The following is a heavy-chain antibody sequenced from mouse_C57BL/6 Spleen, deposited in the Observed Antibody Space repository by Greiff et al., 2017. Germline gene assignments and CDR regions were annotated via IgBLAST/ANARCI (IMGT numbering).Heavy chain of an antibody. Sequence: QVQLQQPGAELVKPGASVKLSCKASGYTFTSYWMQWVKQRPGQGLEWIGEIDPSDSYTNYNQKFKGKATLTVDTSSSTAYMQLSSLTSEDSAVYYCARSKYYGSSPWYFDVWGTGTTVTVSS. J-gene: IGHJ1*03. D-gene: IGHD1-1*01. CDR1: GYTFTSYW. CDR2: IDPSDSYT. CDR3: ARSKYYGSSPWYFDV. V-gene: IGHV1-50*01.